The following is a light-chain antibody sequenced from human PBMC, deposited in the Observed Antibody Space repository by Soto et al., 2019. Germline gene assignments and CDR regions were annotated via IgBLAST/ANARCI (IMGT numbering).Light chain of an antibody. V-gene: IGLV1-40*01. Sequence: QSVLTQPPSVSGAPGQRVTISCTGSSSNIGANYDVHWYQHRPGTAPKLLIFGNTNRPSGVPDRFSGSKSGTSAFLAITGLQAEDEGDYYCQSYDSTLSARYVFGTGTKVTVL. CDR2: GNT. CDR1: SSNIGANYD. CDR3: QSYDSTLSARYV. J-gene: IGLJ1*01.